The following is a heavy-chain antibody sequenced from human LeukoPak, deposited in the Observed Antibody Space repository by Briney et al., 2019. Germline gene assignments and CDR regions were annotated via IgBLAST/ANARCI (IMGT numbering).Heavy chain of an antibody. CDR2: INPSGGGT. J-gene: IGHJ3*02. D-gene: IGHD2-15*01. Sequence: ASVKVSCKASGYTFMNYYMHWVRQAPGQGLEWMGIINPSGGGTSFAQRFQGRLTMTRDTSTSTVYMDLSSLRSEDTAVYYCARRGNCRGGSCYHTFDIWGQGTMVTVSS. CDR3: ARRGNCRGGSCYHTFDI. CDR1: GYTFMNYY. V-gene: IGHV1-46*01.